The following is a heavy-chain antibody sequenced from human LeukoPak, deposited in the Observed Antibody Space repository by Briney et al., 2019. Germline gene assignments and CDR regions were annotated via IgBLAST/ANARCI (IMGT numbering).Heavy chain of an antibody. Sequence: SETLSLTCTVSGGSISSYYWSWIRQPPGKGLEWIGYIYTSGSTNYNPSLKSRVTISGDTSKNQFSLKLSSVTAADTAVYYCARGILTGYYYLPYYYYYGMDVWGQGTTVTVSS. CDR2: IYTSGST. CDR3: ARGILTGYYYLPYYYYYGMDV. CDR1: GGSISSYY. V-gene: IGHV4-4*09. D-gene: IGHD3-9*01. J-gene: IGHJ6*02.